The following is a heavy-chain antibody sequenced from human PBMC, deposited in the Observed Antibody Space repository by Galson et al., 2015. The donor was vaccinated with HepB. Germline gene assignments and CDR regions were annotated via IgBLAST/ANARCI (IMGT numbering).Heavy chain of an antibody. Sequence: SLRLSCAASGFTFSSYGMHWVRQAPGKGLEWVAVISYDGSNKYYADSVKGRFTISRDNSKNTLYLQMNSLRAEDTAVYYCAKLGIAAPPSQSIPRGHLGRSGFHSSTMDVWGKGTTVTVSS. CDR3: AKLGIAAPPSQSIPRGHLGRSGFHSSTMDV. CDR2: ISYDGSNK. J-gene: IGHJ6*03. D-gene: IGHD6-13*01. CDR1: GFTFSSYG. V-gene: IGHV3-30*18.